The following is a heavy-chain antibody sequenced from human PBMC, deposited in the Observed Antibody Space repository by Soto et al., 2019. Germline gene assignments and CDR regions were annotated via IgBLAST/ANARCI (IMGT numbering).Heavy chain of an antibody. CDR2: ISGSSTTK. J-gene: IGHJ4*02. D-gene: IGHD6-19*01. CDR1: GFTFSDYS. CDR3: VRDLIVGLAVAGSLRVFEY. V-gene: IGHV3-48*01. Sequence: EVQLVESGGGLVQPGGSLRLSCAASGFTFSDYSMNWVRQSPGRGLECISYISGSSTTKYYADSVTGRFTVSRDNAKKSMFLQMNSLRAEDTAVYYCVRDLIVGLAVAGSLRVFEYGGQGTLVTVSS.